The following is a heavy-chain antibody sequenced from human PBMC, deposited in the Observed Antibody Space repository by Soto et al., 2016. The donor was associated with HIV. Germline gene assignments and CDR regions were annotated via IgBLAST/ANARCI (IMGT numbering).Heavy chain of an antibody. V-gene: IGHV1-2*02. J-gene: IGHJ4*02. CDR2: INSKTGVT. CDR1: GYTFTDYY. Sequence: QVQLVQSGAEVKKPGVSVKVSCKASGYTFTDYYLHWVRQAPGQGPEWMGWINSKTGVTNYAQKYLGRVTVTRDTSISTIYMEFNWLRSDDTAVYYCARGGTMIRGIMITDIDYWGQGTLVTVSS. D-gene: IGHD3-10*01. CDR3: ARGGTMIRGIMITDIDY.